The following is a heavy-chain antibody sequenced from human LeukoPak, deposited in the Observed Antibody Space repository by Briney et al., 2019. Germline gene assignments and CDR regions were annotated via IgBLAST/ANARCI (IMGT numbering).Heavy chain of an antibody. CDR3: AREGVGATKRGAFDY. J-gene: IGHJ4*02. CDR1: GGTFSSYA. Sequence: SVKVSCKASGGTFSSYAISWVRQAPGQGLEWMGGIIPIFGTANYAQRFQGRVTITADESTSTAYMELSSLRFEDTAVYYCAREGVGATKRGAFDYWGQGTLVTVSS. D-gene: IGHD1-26*01. CDR2: IIPIFGTA. V-gene: IGHV1-69*01.